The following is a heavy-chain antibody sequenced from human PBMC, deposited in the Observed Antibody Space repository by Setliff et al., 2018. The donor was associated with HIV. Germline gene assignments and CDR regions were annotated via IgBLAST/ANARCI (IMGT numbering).Heavy chain of an antibody. CDR1: GDTFTSYD. CDR3: AMSMTTYPVSRAFDI. V-gene: IGHV1-8*02. Sequence: GASVKVSCKTSGDTFTSYDINWVRQAAGHGLEWMGWMTPYSGNTGYAQKFQGRVSMTRNTSISTAYMELSSLRSEDTAAYYCAMSMTTYPVSRAFDIWGQGTMVTVSS. CDR2: MTPYSGNT. J-gene: IGHJ3*02. D-gene: IGHD4-4*01.